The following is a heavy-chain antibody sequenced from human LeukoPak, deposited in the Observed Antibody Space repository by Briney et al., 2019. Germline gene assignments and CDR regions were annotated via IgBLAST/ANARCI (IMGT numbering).Heavy chain of an antibody. CDR3: ARIEHLHWLFPDY. Sequence: GGSLRLSCAASGFTFSDYYMSWIRQSPGMGLEWVSYISSSGDAVYFAESVKGRFTISRDNAKNSLFLQMSSLRADDTAVYYCARIEHLHWLFPDYWDQGTLVTVSS. J-gene: IGHJ4*02. D-gene: IGHD3-9*01. V-gene: IGHV3-11*01. CDR2: ISSSGDAV. CDR1: GFTFSDYY.